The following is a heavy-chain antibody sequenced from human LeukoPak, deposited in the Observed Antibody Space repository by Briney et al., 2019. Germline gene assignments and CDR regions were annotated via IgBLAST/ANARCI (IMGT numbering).Heavy chain of an antibody. V-gene: IGHV4-30-2*01. D-gene: IGHD6-13*01. J-gene: IGHJ4*02. Sequence: SETLSLTCAVSGGSISSGGYSWSWIRQPPGEGLEWIGYIYHSGSTNYNPSLKSRVTISVEKSKNQFSLNLTSVTAADTAVYYCARGVVAAGTDYWGQGTLVTVSS. CDR2: IYHSGST. CDR1: GGSISSGGYS. CDR3: ARGVVAAGTDY.